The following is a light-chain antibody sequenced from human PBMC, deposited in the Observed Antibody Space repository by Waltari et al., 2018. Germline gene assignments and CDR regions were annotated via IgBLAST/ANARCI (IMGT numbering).Light chain of an antibody. V-gene: IGKV3-20*01. CDR3: QQYGSSPPSDT. Sequence: EIVLTQSPGTLSLSPGEGATLSCRASQRVSSSYLAWYQQKPGQSPRLLIYGASSRATGIPDRFSGSGSGTDFTLTISRLEPEDFAVYYCQQYGSSPPSDTFGQGTKLEIK. J-gene: IGKJ2*01. CDR2: GAS. CDR1: QRVSSSY.